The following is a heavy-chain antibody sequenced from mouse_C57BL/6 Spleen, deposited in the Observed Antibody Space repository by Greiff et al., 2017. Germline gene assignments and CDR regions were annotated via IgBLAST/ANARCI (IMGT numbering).Heavy chain of an antibody. D-gene: IGHD1-1*01. V-gene: IGHV1-53*01. CDR2: INPSNGGT. CDR1: GYTFTSYW. Sequence: QVQLQQPGTELVKPGASVKLSCKASGYTFTSYWMHWVKQRPGQGLEWIGNINPSNGGTNYNEKLKSKATLTVDKSSSTAYMQLSSLTSEDSAVYYCARFPYYYGSSEGYFDYWGQGTTLTVSS. J-gene: IGHJ2*01. CDR3: ARFPYYYGSSEGYFDY.